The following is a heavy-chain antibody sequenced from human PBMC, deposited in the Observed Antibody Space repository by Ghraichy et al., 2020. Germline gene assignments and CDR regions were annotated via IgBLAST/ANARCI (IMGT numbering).Heavy chain of an antibody. CDR3: ARPLAYCGGDCYPAWFDP. D-gene: IGHD2-21*02. V-gene: IGHV4-4*09. CDR2: IYTSGST. J-gene: IGHJ5*02. CDR1: GGSISSYY. Sequence: SETLSLTCTVSGGSISSYYWSWIRQPPGKGLEWIGYIYTSGSTNYNPSLKSRVTISVDTSKNQFSLKLSSVTAADTAVYYCARPLAYCGGDCYPAWFDPWGQGTLVTVSS.